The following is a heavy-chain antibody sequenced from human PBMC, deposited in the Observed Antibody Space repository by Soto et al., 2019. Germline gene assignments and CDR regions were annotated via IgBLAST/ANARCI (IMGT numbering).Heavy chain of an antibody. D-gene: IGHD6-13*01. J-gene: IGHJ6*02. CDR1: GGSISSSSY. Sequence: QLQLQESGPGLVKPSETLSLTCTVSGGSISSSSYSGWIRQPPGKGLEWIGSICSTGNTYYNPSLKRRVSISADTTKSQFSLKLTSVTAADTAVYYCRRSSRYSTDVWGQGTTVTVSS. CDR2: ICSTGNT. CDR3: RRSSRYSTDV. V-gene: IGHV4-39*01.